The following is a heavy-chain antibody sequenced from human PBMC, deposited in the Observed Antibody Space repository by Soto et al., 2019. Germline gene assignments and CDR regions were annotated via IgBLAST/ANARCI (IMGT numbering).Heavy chain of an antibody. CDR3: AKGFSYSVIDY. D-gene: IGHD5-18*01. Sequence: QVQLVESGGGVVQPGRSLRLSCAASGFTFSTYGMHWVRQAPGKGLEWVAVISYDGSNKYYADSVKGRFTTSRDNSKNTLYLQMSSLRAEDTAVYYCAKGFSYSVIDYSGQGTLVTVSS. J-gene: IGHJ4*02. V-gene: IGHV3-30*18. CDR2: ISYDGSNK. CDR1: GFTFSTYG.